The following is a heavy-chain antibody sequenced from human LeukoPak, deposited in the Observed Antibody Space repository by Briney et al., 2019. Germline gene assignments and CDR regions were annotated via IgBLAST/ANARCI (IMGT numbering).Heavy chain of an antibody. Sequence: ASVKVSCKASGYTFTSYYLHWVRQAPGQGLEWMGIINPSGGSTSYAQKFQGKVTMTRDTSTSTVYMELSSLTSDDTAVYYCARGSDEHYFDYWGQGTLVTVPS. J-gene: IGHJ4*02. CDR1: GYTFTSYY. CDR2: INPSGGST. CDR3: ARGSDEHYFDY. V-gene: IGHV1-46*01.